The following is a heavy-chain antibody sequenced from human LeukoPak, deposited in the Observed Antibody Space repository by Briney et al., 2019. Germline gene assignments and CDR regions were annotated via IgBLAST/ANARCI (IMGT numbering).Heavy chain of an antibody. V-gene: IGHV1-18*01. J-gene: IGHJ5*02. CDR2: ISAYNGNT. Sequence: GASVKVSCKASGYPFTDYGIGWVRQAPGQGPEWMGWISAYNGNTNYARKIQGRVTMTTDPSTSTVYMELKSLRSDDTAVYYCARRFKQDVLGTTMGWFDPWGQGTLITVSS. D-gene: IGHD1-26*01. CDR3: ARRFKQDVLGTTMGWFDP. CDR1: GYPFTDYG.